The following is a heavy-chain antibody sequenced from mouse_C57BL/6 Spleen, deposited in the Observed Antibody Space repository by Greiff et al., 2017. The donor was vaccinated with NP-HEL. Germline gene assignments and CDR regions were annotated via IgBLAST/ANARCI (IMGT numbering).Heavy chain of an antibody. CDR3: ARLGWSWGY. CDR2: INPNNGGT. J-gene: IGHJ2*01. CDR1: GYTFTDYN. V-gene: IGHV1-22*01. Sequence: VQLKESGPELVKPGASVKMSCKASGYTFTDYNMHWVKQSHGKSLEWIGYINPNNGGTSYNQKFKGKATLTVNKSSSTAYMELRSLTSEDSAVYYCARLGWSWGYWGQGTTLTVSS. D-gene: IGHD4-1*01.